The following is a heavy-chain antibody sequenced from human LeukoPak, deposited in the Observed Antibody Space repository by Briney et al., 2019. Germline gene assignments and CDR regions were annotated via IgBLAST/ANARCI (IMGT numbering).Heavy chain of an antibody. Sequence: SETLSLTCTVSGGSISSYYWSWIRQPPGKGLEWIGYIYYSGSTNYNPSLKSRVTISVDTSENQFSLKLSSVTAADTAVYYCARQGGLWFGEKYYYYGMDVWGQGTTVTVSS. J-gene: IGHJ6*02. CDR1: GGSISSYY. D-gene: IGHD3-10*01. CDR2: IYYSGST. CDR3: ARQGGLWFGEKYYYYGMDV. V-gene: IGHV4-59*08.